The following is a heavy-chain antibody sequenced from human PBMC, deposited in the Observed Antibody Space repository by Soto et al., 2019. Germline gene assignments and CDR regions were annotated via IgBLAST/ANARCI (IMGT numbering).Heavy chain of an antibody. V-gene: IGHV3-11*01. CDR1: GFTFSDYY. CDR3: ARPGTDIVVVPADSPLYYYGMEV. CDR2: ISSSGSTI. J-gene: IGHJ6*02. D-gene: IGHD2-2*01. Sequence: PGGSLRLSCAASGFTFSDYYMSWIRQAPGKGLEWVSYISSSGSTIYYADSVKGRFTISRDNAKNSLYLQMNSLRAEDTAVYYCARPGTDIVVVPADSPLYYYGMEVWGQGTTVTVSS.